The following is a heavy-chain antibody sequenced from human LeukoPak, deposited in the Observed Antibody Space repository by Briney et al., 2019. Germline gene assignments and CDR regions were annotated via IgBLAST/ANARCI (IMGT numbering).Heavy chain of an antibody. V-gene: IGHV1-2*04. CDR3: ARSMGSINGQYYDILTGYDY. D-gene: IGHD3-9*01. CDR2: INPNSGGT. CDR1: GYTFAGYY. J-gene: IGHJ4*02. Sequence: ASVKVSCKASGYTFAGYYMHWVRQAPGQGLEWMGWINPNSGGTNYAQKFQGWVTMTRDTSISTAYMELSRLRSDDTAVYYRARSMGSINGQYYDILTGYDYWGQGTLVTVSS.